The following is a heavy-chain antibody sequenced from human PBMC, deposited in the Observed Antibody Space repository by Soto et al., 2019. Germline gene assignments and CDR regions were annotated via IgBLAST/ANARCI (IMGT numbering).Heavy chain of an antibody. Sequence: EVQLLESGGGLVQPGGSLRHSCAASGFTFTSYAMTWVRQAPGKGLEWVSAISGTGGSTYYVDSVKGRFTISRDNSRNTLYLQMNSLRADDTAVYFCAKNSRDGYSYDLWGQGTLVTVSS. V-gene: IGHV3-23*01. D-gene: IGHD3-3*01. CDR2: ISGTGGST. CDR3: AKNSRDGYSYDL. CDR1: GFTFTSYA. J-gene: IGHJ4*02.